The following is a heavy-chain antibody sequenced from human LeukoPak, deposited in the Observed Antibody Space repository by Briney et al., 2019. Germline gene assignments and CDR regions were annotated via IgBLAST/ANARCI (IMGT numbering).Heavy chain of an antibody. V-gene: IGHV4-59*01. D-gene: IGHD2-15*01. CDR1: GGSMSSYY. CDR3: ARGPYCSGGSCYFSIYYYYYMDV. J-gene: IGHJ6*03. CDR2: IYYSGST. Sequence: PSETLSLTCTVSGGSMSSYYWSWIRQPPGKGLEWIGYIYYSGSTNYNPSLKSRVTISVDTSKNQFSLKLSSVTAADTAVYYCARGPYCSGGSCYFSIYYYYYMDVWGKGTTVTVSS.